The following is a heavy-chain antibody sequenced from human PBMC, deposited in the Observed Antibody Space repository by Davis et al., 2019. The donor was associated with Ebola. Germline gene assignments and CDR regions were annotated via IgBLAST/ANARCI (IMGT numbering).Heavy chain of an antibody. V-gene: IGHV3-7*01. Sequence: ETLSLTCTVSGGSISSYYWSWVRQAPGKGLEWVANIKQDGSEKYYVDSVKGRFTISRDNAKNSLYLQMNSLRAEDTAVYYCARDNLASDWLLYYYYGMDVWGQGTTVTVSS. D-gene: IGHD3/OR15-3a*01. CDR3: ARDNLASDWLLYYYYGMDV. CDR1: GGSISSYY. CDR2: IKQDGSEK. J-gene: IGHJ6*02.